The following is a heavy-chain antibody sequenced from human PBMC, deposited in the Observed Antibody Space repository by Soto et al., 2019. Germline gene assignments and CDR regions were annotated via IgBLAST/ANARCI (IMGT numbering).Heavy chain of an antibody. D-gene: IGHD2-21*02. J-gene: IGHJ6*02. CDR2: IYTSGST. Sequence: PSETLSLTCTVSGGSISSYYWSWIRQPAGKGLEWIGRIYTSGSTNYNPSLKSRVTMSVDTSKNQFSLKLSSVTAADTAVYYCARDSPKYCGGDCYQYYYYYYGMDVWGQGTTVTVS. CDR1: GGSISSYY. CDR3: ARDSPKYCGGDCYQYYYYYYGMDV. V-gene: IGHV4-4*07.